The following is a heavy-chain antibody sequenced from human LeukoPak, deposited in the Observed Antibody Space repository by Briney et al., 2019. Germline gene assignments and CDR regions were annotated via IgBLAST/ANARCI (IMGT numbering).Heavy chain of an antibody. CDR2: IYYDGST. CDR3: ARGGASSKFFDA. V-gene: IGHV4-59*01. Sequence: PSETLSLTCSLAGVSISNYYWSWIRQPPGKGLEWIAFIYYDGSTNYNPSLKSRATISVDTSKNQYSLNLSSVTPADTAVYYCARGGASSKFFDAWGQGTLVTVSS. D-gene: IGHD6-6*01. CDR1: GVSISNYY. J-gene: IGHJ4*02.